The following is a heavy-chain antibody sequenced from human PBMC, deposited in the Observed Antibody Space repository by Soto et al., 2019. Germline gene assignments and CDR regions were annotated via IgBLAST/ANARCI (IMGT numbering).Heavy chain of an antibody. CDR3: ARPDITGTTTGGATFDY. D-gene: IGHD1-7*01. Sequence: SETLSLTCAVYGGSFSGYYWSWIRQPPGKGLEWIGEINHSGSTNYNPSLKSRVTISVDTSKNQFSLKLSSVTAADTAVYYCARPDITGTTTGGATFDYWGQGTLVTVSS. V-gene: IGHV4-34*01. CDR2: INHSGST. J-gene: IGHJ4*02. CDR1: GGSFSGYY.